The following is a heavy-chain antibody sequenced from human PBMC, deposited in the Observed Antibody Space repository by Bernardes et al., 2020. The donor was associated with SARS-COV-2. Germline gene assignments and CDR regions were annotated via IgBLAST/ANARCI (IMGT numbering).Heavy chain of an antibody. Sequence: SETLSLTCTVSGGSISSYYWSWIRQPPGKGLEWIGYIYYSGSTNYNPSLKSRVTISVDTSKNQFSLKLSSVTAADTAVYYCARDRVGGGMDVWGQGTTVTVSS. J-gene: IGHJ6*02. V-gene: IGHV4-59*01. CDR2: IYYSGST. CDR1: GGSISSYY. D-gene: IGHD1-26*01. CDR3: ARDRVGGGMDV.